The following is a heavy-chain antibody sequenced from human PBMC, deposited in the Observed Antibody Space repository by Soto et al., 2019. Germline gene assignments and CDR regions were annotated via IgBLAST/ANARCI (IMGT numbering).Heavy chain of an antibody. J-gene: IGHJ4*02. CDR2: MYSGGTT. V-gene: IGHV3-53*01. CDR3: ARGSGSLYYFHY. Sequence: EVQLVESGGGLMQPGGSLRLSCAASGFNVSTNYMTWVRQAPGKGLEWVSVMYSGGTTYYADSVKGRFIISRDNFKNILYLQINNLRAEDTALYYCARGSGSLYYFHYWGQGTLVTVSS. D-gene: IGHD6-19*01. CDR1: GFNVSTNY.